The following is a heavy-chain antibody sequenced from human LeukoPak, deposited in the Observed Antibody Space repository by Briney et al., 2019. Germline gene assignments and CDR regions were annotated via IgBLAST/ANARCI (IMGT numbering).Heavy chain of an antibody. V-gene: IGHV3-49*03. J-gene: IGHJ4*02. CDR2: IRSQAYGGTT. CDR1: GFTFGDYA. Sequence: GGSLRLSCTASGFTFGDYAMSWFRQAPGKGPESVGFIRSQAYGGTTEYAASVKGRFTISRDDSKSIAYLQMNSLKTEDTAVYYCTRDSEYSGYETDYWGQGTLVTVSS. CDR3: TRDSEYSGYETDY. D-gene: IGHD5-12*01.